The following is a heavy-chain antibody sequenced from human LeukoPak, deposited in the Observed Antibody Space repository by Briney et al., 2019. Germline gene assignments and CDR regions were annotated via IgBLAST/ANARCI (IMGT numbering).Heavy chain of an antibody. CDR3: ARDQNWVFDY. Sequence: AGGSLRLSCAASGFTFNNDPMNWVRQAPGKGLEWVAHIRSDTKTIVYADSVKGRFIISRDNAKNPLSLQMNSLRVEDTAVYYCARDQNWVFDYWGQGTLVTVSS. J-gene: IGHJ4*02. CDR2: IRSDTKTI. CDR1: GFTFNNDP. V-gene: IGHV3-48*01. D-gene: IGHD7-27*01.